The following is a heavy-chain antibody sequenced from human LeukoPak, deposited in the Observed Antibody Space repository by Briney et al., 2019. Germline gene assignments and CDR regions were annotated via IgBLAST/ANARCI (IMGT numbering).Heavy chain of an antibody. V-gene: IGHV1-69*05. CDR1: GGTFSSYA. Sequence: SVKVSCKASGGTFSSYAISWVRQAPGQGLEWMGGIIPIFGTANYAQKFQGRVTITTDESTSTAYMELSSLRSEDTAVYYCARAGYRYSPGAAGDGDAFDIWGQGTMVTVSS. CDR3: ARAGYRYSPGAAGDGDAFDI. J-gene: IGHJ3*02. D-gene: IGHD1-26*01. CDR2: IIPIFGTA.